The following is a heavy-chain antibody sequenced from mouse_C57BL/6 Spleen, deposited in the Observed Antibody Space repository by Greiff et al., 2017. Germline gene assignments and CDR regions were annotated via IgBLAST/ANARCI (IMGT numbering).Heavy chain of an antibody. CDR3: ARARDWDVGYFDY. CDR2: ISDGGSYT. CDR1: GFTFSSYA. D-gene: IGHD4-1*01. V-gene: IGHV5-4*01. J-gene: IGHJ2*01. Sequence: DVQLQESGGGLVKPGGSLKLSCAASGFTFSSYAMSWVRQTPEKRLEWVATISDGGSYTYYPDNVKGRFTISRDNAKNNLYLQMSHLKSEDTAMYYCARARDWDVGYFDYWGQGTTLTVSS.